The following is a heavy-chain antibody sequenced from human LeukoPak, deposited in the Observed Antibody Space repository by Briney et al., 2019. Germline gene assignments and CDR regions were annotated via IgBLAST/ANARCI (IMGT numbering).Heavy chain of an antibody. CDR1: GFTFSGNT. J-gene: IGHJ4*02. CDR2: ISGGGQFF. CDR3: AIWSTYTFIDVSGTIDF. D-gene: IGHD1-1*01. Sequence: GGSLTLSCVVSGFTFSGNTLHWVRQAPGKGLEWVSSISGGGQFFYYADSVRGRFTISRDDAKKSLYLRMNDLRAEDTAVYYCAIWSTYTFIDVSGTIDFWGQGTLVAVSS. V-gene: IGHV3-21*01.